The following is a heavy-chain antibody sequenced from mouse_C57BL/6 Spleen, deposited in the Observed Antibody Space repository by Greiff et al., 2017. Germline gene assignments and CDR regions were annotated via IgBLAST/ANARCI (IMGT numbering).Heavy chain of an antibody. V-gene: IGHV1-80*01. CDR2: IYPGDGDT. Sequence: VQLQQSGAELVKPGASVKISCKASGYAFSSYWMNWVKQRSGKGLEWIGQIYPGDGDTNYNGKFKGKATLTADKSSSTAYMQLSILTSEDSAVYFCARGSSYYYAMDYWGQGTSVTVSS. CDR1: GYAFSSYW. CDR3: ARGSSYYYAMDY. D-gene: IGHD1-1*01. J-gene: IGHJ4*01.